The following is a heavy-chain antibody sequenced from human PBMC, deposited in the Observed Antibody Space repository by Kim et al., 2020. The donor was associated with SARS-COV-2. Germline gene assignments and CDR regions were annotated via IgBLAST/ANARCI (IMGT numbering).Heavy chain of an antibody. V-gene: IGHV1-46*01. CDR1: GYTFTSYY. Sequence: ASVKVSCKASGYTFTSYYMHWVRQAPGQGLEWMGIINPSGGSTSYAQKFQGRVTMTRDTSTSTVYMELSSLRSEDTAVYYCARDGGLGATKEPYYYGMDVWGQGTTVTVSS. CDR2: INPSGGST. D-gene: IGHD1-26*01. CDR3: ARDGGLGATKEPYYYGMDV. J-gene: IGHJ6*02.